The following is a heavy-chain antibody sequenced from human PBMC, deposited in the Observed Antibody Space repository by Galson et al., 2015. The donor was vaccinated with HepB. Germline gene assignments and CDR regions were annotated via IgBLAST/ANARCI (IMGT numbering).Heavy chain of an antibody. D-gene: IGHD6-19*01. CDR1: GFTFSYYA. J-gene: IGHJ4*02. V-gene: IGHV3-23*01. CDR3: AKVFPEKTDGWYRQALYYFNS. Sequence: SLRLSCAASGFTFSYYAMAWVRQAPGKGLEWISAINPSGDNTYSADSMKGRFFISRDNSQNTLFLQMNSLRADDTAIYFCAKVFPEKTDGWYRQALYYFNSWGQGTRVTVSS. CDR2: INPSGDNT.